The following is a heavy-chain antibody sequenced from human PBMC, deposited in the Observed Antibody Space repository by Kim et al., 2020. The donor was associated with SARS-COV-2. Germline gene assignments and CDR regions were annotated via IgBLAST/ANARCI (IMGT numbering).Heavy chain of an antibody. Sequence: GSNKYYADSVKGRFTISRDNSKNTLYLQMNSLRAEDTAVYYCAKGDYMDVWGKGTTVTVSS. V-gene: IGHV3-30*02. CDR2: GSNK. J-gene: IGHJ6*03. CDR3: AKGDYMDV.